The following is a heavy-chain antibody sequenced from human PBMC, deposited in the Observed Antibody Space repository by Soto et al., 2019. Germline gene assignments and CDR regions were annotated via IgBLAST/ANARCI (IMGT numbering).Heavy chain of an antibody. J-gene: IGHJ4*02. CDR3: AKNGLDNSPSAIDS. CDR2: ITGSGRDT. V-gene: IGHV3-23*01. Sequence: LRLSCAASGFTFRNNVLSWVRQASGKGLDWVSGITGSGRDTYYADSVEGRFTISRDNSKNMVFLQMNSLRAEDTALYYCAKNGLDNSPSAIDSWGPGTLVTVSS. D-gene: IGHD2-8*01. CDR1: GFTFRNNV.